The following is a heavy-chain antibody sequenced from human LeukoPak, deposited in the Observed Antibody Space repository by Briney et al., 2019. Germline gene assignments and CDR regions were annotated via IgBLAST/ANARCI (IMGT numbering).Heavy chain of an antibody. CDR1: GGSISTSNYY. CDR3: ARARGYDILTGYYLYYFDY. V-gene: IGHV4-39*07. J-gene: IGHJ4*02. CDR2: IYTSGST. D-gene: IGHD3-9*01. Sequence: SETLSLTCTVSGGSISTSNYYWGWVRQPPGKALEWIGRIYTSGSTNYNPSLKSRVTMSVDTSKNQFSLKLSSVTAADTAVYYCARARGYDILTGYYLYYFDYWGQGTLVTVSS.